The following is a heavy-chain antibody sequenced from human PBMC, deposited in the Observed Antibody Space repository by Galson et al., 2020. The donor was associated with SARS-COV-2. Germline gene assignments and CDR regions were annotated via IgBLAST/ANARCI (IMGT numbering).Heavy chain of an antibody. CDR2: IYSGGNT. CDR3: AGGSESRYFDL. V-gene: IGHV3-66*01. CDR1: GFLVSSNY. J-gene: IGHJ2*01. Sequence: GESLKISCAVSGFLVSSNYMSWVRQAPGKGLEGVSLIYSGGNTYYADSLKGRFTISRDNSKNTLYLQINSLTAEDTAVYYCAGGSESRYFDLWGRGTLVTVSS.